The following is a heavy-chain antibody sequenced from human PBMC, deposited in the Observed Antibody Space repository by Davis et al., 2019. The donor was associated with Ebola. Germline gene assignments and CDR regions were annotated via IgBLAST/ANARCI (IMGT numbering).Heavy chain of an antibody. CDR2: IWYDGSNK. Sequence: PGGSLRLSCAASGFPFSSYVMHWVRQAPGKGLEWVAVIWYDGSNKYYADSVKGRFTISRDNSKNTLNLQMNSLRAEDTAVYYCAKIRGGELGGYFDYWGRGTLVTVSS. J-gene: IGHJ4*02. CDR1: GFPFSSYV. D-gene: IGHD4-23*01. CDR3: AKIRGGELGGYFDY. V-gene: IGHV3-30*02.